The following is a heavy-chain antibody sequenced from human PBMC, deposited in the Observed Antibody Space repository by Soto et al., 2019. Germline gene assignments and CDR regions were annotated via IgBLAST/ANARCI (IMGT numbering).Heavy chain of an antibody. CDR2: ISSSSSYI. D-gene: IGHD3-16*01. Sequence: GGSLRLSCAASGFTFSSYSMSWVRQAPGRGLEWVSSISSSSSYIYYADSVKGRFTISRDNAKNSLYLQMNSLRAEDTAVYYCARDGGASTFDFDAWGQGTRVTVSS. CDR1: GFTFSSYS. V-gene: IGHV3-21*01. J-gene: IGHJ4*02. CDR3: ARDGGASTFDFDA.